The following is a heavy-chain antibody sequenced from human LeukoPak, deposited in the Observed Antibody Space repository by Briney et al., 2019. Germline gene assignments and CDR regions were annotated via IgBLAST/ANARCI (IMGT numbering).Heavy chain of an antibody. CDR2: IFFSGNT. D-gene: IGHD3-22*01. CDR3: ARAYDASGSRIEY. CDR1: GGSISTFY. J-gene: IGHJ4*02. V-gene: IGHV4-59*01. Sequence: SETLSLTCTVSGGSISTFYWSWIRQPPGKGLEWIGFIFFSGNTNYNPSLKSRVTISVDTSKNQFSLKLSSVTAADTAVYYCARAYDASGSRIEYWGQGTLVTVSS.